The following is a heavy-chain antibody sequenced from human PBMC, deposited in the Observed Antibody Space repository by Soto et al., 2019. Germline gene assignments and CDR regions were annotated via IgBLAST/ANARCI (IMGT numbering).Heavy chain of an antibody. Sequence: GASVKVSCKASGFTFTSSAVQWVRQARGQRLEWIGWIVVGSGNTNYAQKFQERVTITRDMSTSTAYMELSSLRSEDTAVYYCAAFRVRYCSGGSCYDYYYYYGMDVWGQGTRVTVSS. CDR2: IVVGSGNT. CDR3: AAFRVRYCSGGSCYDYYYYYGMDV. CDR1: GFTFTSSA. J-gene: IGHJ6*02. D-gene: IGHD2-15*01. V-gene: IGHV1-58*01.